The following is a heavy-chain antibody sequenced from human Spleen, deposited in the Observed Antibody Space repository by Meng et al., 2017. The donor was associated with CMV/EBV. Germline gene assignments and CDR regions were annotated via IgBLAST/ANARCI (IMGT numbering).Heavy chain of an antibody. V-gene: IGHV3-23*03. CDR2: IYSGNTNR. J-gene: IGHJ6*02. Sequence: GESLKISCAASGFTVSSNYMSWVRQAPGKGLEWVSAIYSGNTNRYYADSVKGRFSISRDDSKNTLYLQMNSLGAEDTAVYYCAKHRSGGMDVWGQGTTVTVSS. CDR3: AKHRSGGMDV. CDR1: GFTVSSNY.